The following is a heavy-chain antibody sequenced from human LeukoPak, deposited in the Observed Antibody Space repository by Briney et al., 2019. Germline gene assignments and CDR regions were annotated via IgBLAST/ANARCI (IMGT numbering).Heavy chain of an antibody. D-gene: IGHD6-19*01. Sequence: GGSLRLSCAASGFTFNNYAMHWVRQAPGKGLEWVSSITWNSGNIGYADSVKGRFTISRDNAKNSLYLQMNSLRAEDTALYYCAKGLAVAQYYFDYWGQGTLVTVSS. J-gene: IGHJ4*02. CDR3: AKGLAVAQYYFDY. V-gene: IGHV3-9*01. CDR2: ITWNSGNI. CDR1: GFTFNNYA.